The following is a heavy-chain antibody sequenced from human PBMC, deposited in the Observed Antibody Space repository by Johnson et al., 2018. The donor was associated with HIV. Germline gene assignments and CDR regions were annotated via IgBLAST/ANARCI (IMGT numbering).Heavy chain of an antibody. Sequence: QVQLVESGGGSVQPGRSLRLSCAASGFTFSSYAMHWVRQAPGKGLEWVAVISYDGSNKYYADSVKGRFTISRDNSKNKLYLQMNSLRAEDTAVYYCAKSGLFVLVVYAPDVFDIWGQGTMFTVSS. CDR1: GFTFSSYA. CDR2: ISYDGSNK. D-gene: IGHD2-8*02. V-gene: IGHV3-30*04. J-gene: IGHJ3*02. CDR3: AKSGLFVLVVYAPDVFDI.